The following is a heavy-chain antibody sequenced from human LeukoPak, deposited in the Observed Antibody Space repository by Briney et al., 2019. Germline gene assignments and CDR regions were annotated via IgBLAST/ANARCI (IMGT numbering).Heavy chain of an antibody. CDR3: GKVLGNYYDNSGFHYPFDN. D-gene: IGHD3-22*01. CDR1: SFTLSSLA. J-gene: IGHJ4*02. Sequence: GRSLRLSCTAASFTLSSLATSWVRQAPGKGLEWVSVISGTGGTTYSADSVKGRFTISRDSFKKPLYLQMNSLRAEDTAVYYCGKVLGNYYDNSGFHYPFDNWGQGTLVTVSS. V-gene: IGHV3-23*01. CDR2: ISGTGGTT.